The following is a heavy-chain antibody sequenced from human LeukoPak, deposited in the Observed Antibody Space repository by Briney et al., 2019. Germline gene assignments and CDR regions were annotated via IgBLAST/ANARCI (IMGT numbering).Heavy chain of an antibody. CDR2: ISYDGSNK. D-gene: IGHD6-6*01. CDR3: AKAGSRYSSSEYHDY. Sequence: PGGSLRLSCAASGFIFSDSAMHWVRQAPGKGLEWVAVISYDGSNKYYADSVKGRFTISRDNSKNTLYLQMNSLRAEDTAVYYCAKAGSRYSSSEYHDYWGQGTLVTVSS. CDR1: GFIFSDSA. J-gene: IGHJ4*02. V-gene: IGHV3-30*04.